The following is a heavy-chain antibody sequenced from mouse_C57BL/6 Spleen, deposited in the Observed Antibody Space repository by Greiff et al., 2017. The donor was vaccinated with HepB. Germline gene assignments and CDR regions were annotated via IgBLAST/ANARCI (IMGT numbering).Heavy chain of an antibody. J-gene: IGHJ3*01. D-gene: IGHD1-1*01. Sequence: EVKVVESGGGLVQPGGSLSLSCAASGFTFTDYYMSWVRQPPGKALEWLGIIRNKANGYTTEYSASVKGRFTISRDNSKSILYLQMNALRAEDSATYYCARSHTVVEEFDYWGQGTLVTVSA. V-gene: IGHV7-3*01. CDR3: ARSHTVVEEFDY. CDR2: IRNKANGYTT. CDR1: GFTFTDYY.